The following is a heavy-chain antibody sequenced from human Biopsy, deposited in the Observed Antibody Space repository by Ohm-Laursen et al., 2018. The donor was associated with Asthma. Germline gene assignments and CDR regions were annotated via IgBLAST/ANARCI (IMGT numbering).Heavy chain of an antibody. J-gene: IGHJ6*02. V-gene: IGHV4-39*01. Sequence: SDTLSLTCTVSGGSLSSSSYDWGWIRQPPGKGLEWIGSISYTGSTYYNPSLESRVTVSADTSKNQFSLKLTSVTAADTAVYYCVRGSSSWHHGPFHYYYGLDVWGQGTTATVSS. CDR1: GGSLSSSSYD. CDR3: VRGSSSWHHGPFHYYYGLDV. CDR2: ISYTGST. D-gene: IGHD6-13*01.